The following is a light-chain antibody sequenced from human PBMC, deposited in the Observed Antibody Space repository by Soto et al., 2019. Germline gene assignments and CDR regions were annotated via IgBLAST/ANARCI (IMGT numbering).Light chain of an antibody. Sequence: EIVLTQSPGTLSLSPGERATLSCRASQSVSSTYLGWYQQKPGQAPRLLIYGALSRATGIPDRFSGSGSGTDYTLTITSLEPEDFAVYYCQHYGSSPYIFGQGTKLEIK. J-gene: IGKJ2*01. CDR3: QHYGSSPYI. CDR1: QSVSSTY. CDR2: GAL. V-gene: IGKV3-20*01.